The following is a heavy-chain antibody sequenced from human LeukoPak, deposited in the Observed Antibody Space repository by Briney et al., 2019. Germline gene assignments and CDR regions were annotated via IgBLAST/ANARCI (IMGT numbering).Heavy chain of an antibody. V-gene: IGHV4-39*07. D-gene: IGHD1-7*01. Sequence: SETLSLTCTVSGGSISSSSYYWGWIRQPPGKGLEWIGSIYYSGSTYYNPSLKSRVTISVDTSKNQFSLKLSSVTAADTAVHYCARGGPYALTGTSAFDYWGQGTLVTVSS. J-gene: IGHJ4*02. CDR3: ARGGPYALTGTSAFDY. CDR1: GGSISSSSYY. CDR2: IYYSGST.